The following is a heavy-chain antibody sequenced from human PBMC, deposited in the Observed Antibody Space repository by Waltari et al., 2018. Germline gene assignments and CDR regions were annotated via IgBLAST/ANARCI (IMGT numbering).Heavy chain of an antibody. J-gene: IGHJ4*02. V-gene: IGHV3-73*01. CDR3: TSDTSRWDDYYHDY. D-gene: IGHD1-1*01. Sequence: EVQLVESGGALVQPGGSLKLACAASGFVFSASAMHWVRQASGKGREWVGRIKRKANNYATTYGASVKGRFTISRDDSHSTVYLQMNSLRTEDTAVYFCTSDTSRWDDYYHDYWGQGTLVTVSS. CDR1: GFVFSASA. CDR2: IKRKANNYAT.